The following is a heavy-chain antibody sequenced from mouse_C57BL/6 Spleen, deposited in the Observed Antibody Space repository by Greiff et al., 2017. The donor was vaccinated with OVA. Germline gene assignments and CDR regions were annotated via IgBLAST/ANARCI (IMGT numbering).Heavy chain of an antibody. CDR2: IDPNSGGT. CDR3: ARGITTVVAHWYFDV. Sequence: VQLQQSGAELVKPGASVKLSCKASGYTFTSYWMHWVKQRPGRGLEWIGRIDPNSGGTKYNEKFKSKATLTVDKPSSTAYMQLSSLTSEDSAVYYCARGITTVVAHWYFDVWGTGTTVTVSS. CDR1: GYTFTSYW. D-gene: IGHD1-1*01. V-gene: IGHV1-72*01. J-gene: IGHJ1*03.